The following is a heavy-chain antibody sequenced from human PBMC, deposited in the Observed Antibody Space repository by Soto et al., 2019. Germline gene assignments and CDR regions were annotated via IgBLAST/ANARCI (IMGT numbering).Heavy chain of an antibody. CDR1: GFTFSAYG. CDR3: ARKYSSSIPFDY. V-gene: IGHV3-33*01. D-gene: IGHD6-13*01. CDR2: IWYDGSNA. J-gene: IGHJ4*02. Sequence: SGGSLRLSCAASGFTFSAYGMHWVRQAPGKGLEWVAVIWYDGSNAYYADSMKGRFSISRDNSKNALFLQMNSLRAEDTAVYYCARKYSSSIPFDYWGQGTLVTVSS.